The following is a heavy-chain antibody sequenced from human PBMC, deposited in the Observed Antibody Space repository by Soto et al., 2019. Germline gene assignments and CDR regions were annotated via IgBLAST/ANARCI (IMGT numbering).Heavy chain of an antibody. D-gene: IGHD3-22*01. J-gene: IGHJ4*02. Sequence: SETLSLTCTVSGGSTSSSSYYWGWTRQPPGKGLEWIGSIYYSGSTYYNPSLKSRVTISVDTSKNQFSLKLSSVTAADTAGYYCESWGNYDSSGYGYWGQGTLVTVSS. V-gene: IGHV4-39*07. CDR2: IYYSGST. CDR3: ESWGNYDSSGYGY. CDR1: GGSTSSSSYY.